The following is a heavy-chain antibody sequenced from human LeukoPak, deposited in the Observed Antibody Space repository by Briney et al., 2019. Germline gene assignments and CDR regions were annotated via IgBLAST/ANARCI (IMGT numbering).Heavy chain of an antibody. CDR1: GGSISSGSYY. Sequence: SQTLSLTCTVSGGSISSGSYYWSWIRQPAGKGLEWIGRIYSSGSTNYNPSLKRRVTISVDPFTNQFSLKLSSVAAADTAVYYCASNHAFDIWGQGTMVTVSS. CDR2: IYSSGST. J-gene: IGHJ3*02. CDR3: ASNHAFDI. V-gene: IGHV4-61*02.